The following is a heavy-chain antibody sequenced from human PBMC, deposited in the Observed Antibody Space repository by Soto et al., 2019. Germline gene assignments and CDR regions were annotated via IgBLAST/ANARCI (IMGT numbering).Heavy chain of an antibody. J-gene: IGHJ4*02. CDR3: AAGGGLPRYY. V-gene: IGHV4-30-2*01. D-gene: IGHD5-12*01. Sequence: QLQLQESGSGRVKPSQTLSLTCAVSGGSISSGGYSWSWIRQPPGKGLEWIGYIYHSGSTSYNPSLKRQVPLSGDRSKNQFSLKLSSVTAPDTAGYYSAAGGGLPRYYWGQGTLVTVSS. CDR2: IYHSGST. CDR1: GGSISSGGYS.